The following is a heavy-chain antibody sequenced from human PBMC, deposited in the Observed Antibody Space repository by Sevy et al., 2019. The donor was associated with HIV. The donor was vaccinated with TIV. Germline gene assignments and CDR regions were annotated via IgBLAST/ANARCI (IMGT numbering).Heavy chain of an antibody. D-gene: IGHD2-2*01. CDR3: AREGCSKPHDY. V-gene: IGHV3-23*01. Sequence: GGSLRLSCVASGFTFSKYSMSWVRQTPGKGLEGVSTLSFAWGRINYADSVKGRFTMSRDDSRNTFYLQMDSLRAEDTAIYYCAREGCSKPHDYWGQGTLVTVSS. CDR1: GFTFSKYS. J-gene: IGHJ4*02. CDR2: LSFAWGRI.